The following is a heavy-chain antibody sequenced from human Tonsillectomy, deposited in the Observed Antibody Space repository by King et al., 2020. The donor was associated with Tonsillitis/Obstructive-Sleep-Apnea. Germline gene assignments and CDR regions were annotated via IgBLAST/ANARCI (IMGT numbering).Heavy chain of an antibody. V-gene: IGHV1-18*01. CDR3: ARVSYHSSGHYDGLDY. CDR2: ISAYNGNT. J-gene: IGHJ4*02. D-gene: IGHD3-22*01. Sequence: VQLVQSGAEVKKPGASVKVSCKASGYTFTSYGISWVRQAPGQGLEWMGWISAYNGNTNYAQKFQGRVTMTTDKSTSTTYMELRSLRSDDTAVYYCARVSYHSSGHYDGLDYWGQGTLVTVSS. CDR1: GYTFTSYG.